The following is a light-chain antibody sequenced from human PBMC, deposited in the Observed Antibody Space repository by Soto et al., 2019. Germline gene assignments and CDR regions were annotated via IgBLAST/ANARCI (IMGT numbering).Light chain of an antibody. V-gene: IGKV3-15*01. Sequence: IVMTQSPATLSVSPWERATLSCRASQSVSSNLAWYQQKPGQSPRLLIYGASTRATGVPARFSGSGSGTEFSLTINSLQSEDFGVYFCQQYDQWWTFGQGTKVDIK. CDR3: QQYDQWWT. CDR1: QSVSSN. J-gene: IGKJ1*01. CDR2: GAS.